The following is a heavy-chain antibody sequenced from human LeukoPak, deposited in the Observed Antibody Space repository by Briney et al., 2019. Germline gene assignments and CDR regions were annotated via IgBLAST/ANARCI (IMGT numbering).Heavy chain of an antibody. J-gene: IGHJ3*02. V-gene: IGHV3-74*01. CDR3: ARPRGNAFDI. D-gene: IGHD3-16*01. CDR1: GLTFSSDW. Sequence: GGSLRLSCVGSGLTFSSDWMHWVRQAPGKVPVWVSRINTDGDSTVYADSGKGLFTISKDNSKNTLYLQMHSLRLEDTATYYCARPRGNAFDIWGQGTMVTVSS. CDR2: INTDGDST.